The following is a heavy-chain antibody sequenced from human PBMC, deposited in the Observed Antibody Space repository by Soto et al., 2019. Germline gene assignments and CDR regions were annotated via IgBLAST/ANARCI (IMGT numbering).Heavy chain of an antibody. V-gene: IGHV4-39*01. J-gene: IGHJ4*02. CDR2: IYYSGST. CDR3: ARLEMATTHY. D-gene: IGHD1-1*01. Sequence: SETLSLTCTVSGGSMRTSSYYWGWIRQPPGKGLEWIGSIYYSGSTYYNPSLKSRVTISVDTSKNQFSLKLSSVTAADTAVYYCARLEMATTHYWGQGTLVTVSS. CDR1: GGSMRTSSYY.